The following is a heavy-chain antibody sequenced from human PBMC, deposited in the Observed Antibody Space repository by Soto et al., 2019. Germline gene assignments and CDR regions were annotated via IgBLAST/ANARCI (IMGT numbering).Heavy chain of an antibody. D-gene: IGHD1-1*01. Sequence: GGSLRLSCAASGFTFSSYGMHWVRQAPGKGLEWVAIISYDGINKYYANSVKGRFTISRDNSKNTLYLQMNSLRAEDTAVYYCAKSMYNWNDGFFDYWGQGSLVTVSS. V-gene: IGHV3-30*18. J-gene: IGHJ4*02. CDR3: AKSMYNWNDGFFDY. CDR1: GFTFSSYG. CDR2: ISYDGINK.